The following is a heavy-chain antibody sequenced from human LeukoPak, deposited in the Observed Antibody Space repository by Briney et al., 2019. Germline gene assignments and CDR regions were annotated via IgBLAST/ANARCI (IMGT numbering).Heavy chain of an antibody. CDR2: INAGNGNT. V-gene: IGHV1-3*01. CDR1: GYTFTSYA. Sequence: ASVKVSCKASGYTFTSYAMHWVRQAPGQRLEWIGWINAGNGNTKYSQKFQGRVTITRDTSASTAYMELSSLRSEDTAVYYCARDLIGLLGFDYWGQGTLVTVSS. CDR3: ARDLIGLLGFDY. J-gene: IGHJ4*02. D-gene: IGHD1-26*01.